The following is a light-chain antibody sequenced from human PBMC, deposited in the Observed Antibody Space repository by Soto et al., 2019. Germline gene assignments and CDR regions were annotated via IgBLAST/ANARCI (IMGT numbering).Light chain of an antibody. J-gene: IGKJ4*01. Sequence: EIVLTQSPATLSLSPGERATLSCRASQSVSSYLAWYQQKPGQAPRLLIYDASNRATGIPARFSGSGSGTDVTLTISSLEPEDLAIYYCQLRSNWPPVTFGGGTKVEIK. CDR1: QSVSSY. CDR2: DAS. CDR3: QLRSNWPPVT. V-gene: IGKV3-11*01.